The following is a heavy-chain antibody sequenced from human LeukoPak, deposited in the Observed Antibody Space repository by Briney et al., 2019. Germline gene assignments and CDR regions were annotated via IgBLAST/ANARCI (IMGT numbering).Heavy chain of an antibody. CDR2: ISGSGGST. CDR1: GFTFSSYA. Sequence: GGSLRLSCAASGFTFSSYAMSWVRQAPGKGLEWVSAISGSGGSTYYADSVKGRFTISRDNSKNTLYLQMNSLRAEDTAVYYCATHRPYCSSTSCFSFDYWGQGTLVTVSS. J-gene: IGHJ4*02. V-gene: IGHV3-23*01. D-gene: IGHD2-2*01. CDR3: ATHRPYCSSTSCFSFDY.